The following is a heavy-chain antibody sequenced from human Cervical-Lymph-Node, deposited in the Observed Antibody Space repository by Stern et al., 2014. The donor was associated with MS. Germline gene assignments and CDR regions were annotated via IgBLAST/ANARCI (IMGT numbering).Heavy chain of an antibody. CDR2: ISASNGNT. D-gene: IGHD2-2*01. CDR1: GYTFTSYG. V-gene: IGHV1-18*01. J-gene: IGHJ3*02. Sequence: QVQLVKSGAEVKKPGASVKVSCKASGYTFTSYGISWVRQDPGQGLEWMGWISASNGNTNYAHKLHVKVTMTTDTSTSTAYMELRILRSDDTAVYYCARGLLCSENAFDIWAQGTMVTVSS. CDR3: ARGLLCSENAFDI.